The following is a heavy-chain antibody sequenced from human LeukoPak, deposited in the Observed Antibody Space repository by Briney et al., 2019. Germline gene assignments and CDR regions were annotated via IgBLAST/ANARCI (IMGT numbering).Heavy chain of an antibody. D-gene: IGHD2-15*01. Sequence: GGSLRLSCVASGFRFTSYWMSWVRQAPGKGLEFVANINQDAGTTNYVDSVKGRFTISRDNAENSLYLQMSSLRAEDTALYYCARDPGWSSFDIWGQGIMVTVSS. V-gene: IGHV3-7*01. CDR3: ARDPGWSSFDI. J-gene: IGHJ3*02. CDR2: INQDAGTT. CDR1: GFRFTSYW.